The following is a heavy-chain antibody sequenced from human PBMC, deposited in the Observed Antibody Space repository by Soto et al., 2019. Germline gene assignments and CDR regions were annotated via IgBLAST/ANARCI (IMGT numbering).Heavy chain of an antibody. CDR2: IYDRGST. D-gene: IGHD6-19*01. CDR3: ARHGYTSGRTYFDY. V-gene: IGHV4-39*01. Sequence: PSETLSLTCTVSGGSISSYYWSWIRQPPGKGLEWIGSIYDRGSTYSNPSLKSRLTTSLDTSKNQFSLKLTSVTAADTAVYYCARHGYTSGRTYFDYWGQGTLVT. J-gene: IGHJ4*02. CDR1: GGSISSYY.